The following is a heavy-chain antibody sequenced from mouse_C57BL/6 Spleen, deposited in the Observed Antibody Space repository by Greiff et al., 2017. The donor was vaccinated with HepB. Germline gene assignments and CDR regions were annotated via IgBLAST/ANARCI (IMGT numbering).Heavy chain of an antibody. CDR3: ALGYDYDDGYAMDY. CDR2: ISYDGSN. D-gene: IGHD2-4*01. CDR1: GYSITSGYY. V-gene: IGHV3-6*01. Sequence: EVQRVESGPGLVKPSQSLSLTCSVTGYSITSGYYWNWIRQFPGNKLEWMGYISYDGSNNYNPSLKNRISITRDTSKNQFFLKLNSVTTEDTATYYCALGYDYDDGYAMDYWGQGTSVTVSS. J-gene: IGHJ4*01.